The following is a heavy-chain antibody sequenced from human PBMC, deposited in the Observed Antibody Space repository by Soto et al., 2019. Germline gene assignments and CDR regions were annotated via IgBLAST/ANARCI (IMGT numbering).Heavy chain of an antibody. D-gene: IGHD2-8*02. CDR3: TTDITGMGYYYYYGTDV. Sequence: GGSLRLSCAASGFTFSNAWMSWVRQAPGKGLEWVGRIKSKTDGGTTDYAAPVKGRFTISRDDSKNTLYLQMNSLKTEDTAVYYCTTDITGMGYYYYYGTDVWGQGTTVTVSS. V-gene: IGHV3-15*01. CDR2: IKSKTDGGTT. J-gene: IGHJ6*02. CDR1: GFTFSNAW.